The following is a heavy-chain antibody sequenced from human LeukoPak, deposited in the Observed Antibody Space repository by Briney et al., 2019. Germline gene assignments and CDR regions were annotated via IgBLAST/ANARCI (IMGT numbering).Heavy chain of an antibody. D-gene: IGHD3-10*01. CDR2: VSDSGAGT. CDR3: AKTMVRGWYYFDY. Sequence: PGGSLRLSCAASGFTFSSYAMTWVRQAPGKGLEWVSAVSDSGAGTYHADSVKGRFTISRDKSKNTLYLQMNSLRAEDTAVYYCAKTMVRGWYYFDYWGQGTLVTVSS. V-gene: IGHV3-23*01. J-gene: IGHJ4*02. CDR1: GFTFSSYA.